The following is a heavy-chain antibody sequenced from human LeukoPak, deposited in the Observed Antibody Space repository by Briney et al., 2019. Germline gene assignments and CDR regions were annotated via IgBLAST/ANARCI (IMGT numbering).Heavy chain of an antibody. D-gene: IGHD6-13*01. CDR1: GYTFTGYY. J-gene: IGHJ4*02. V-gene: IGHV1-2*02. Sequence: ASVKVSCKASGYTFTGYYMHRVRQAPGQGLEWMGWINPNSGGTNYAQKFQGRVTMTRDTSISTAYMELSRLRSDDTAVYYCASTCYSSSCGPDYWGQGTLVTVSS. CDR2: INPNSGGT. CDR3: ASTCYSSSCGPDY.